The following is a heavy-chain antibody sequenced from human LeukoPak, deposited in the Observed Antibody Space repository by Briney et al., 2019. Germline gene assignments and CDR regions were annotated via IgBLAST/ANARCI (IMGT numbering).Heavy chain of an antibody. D-gene: IGHD3-16*01. Sequence: ASVKVSCKASGYTFTGYYMHWVRQAPGQGLEWMGWINPNSGGTNYAQKFQGRVTMTRDTSISTAYMELSRLRSDDTAVYYCARDRSFGGLGIPDYWGQGTLVTVSS. CDR1: GYTFTGYY. V-gene: IGHV1-2*02. CDR3: ARDRSFGGLGIPDY. J-gene: IGHJ4*02. CDR2: INPNSGGT.